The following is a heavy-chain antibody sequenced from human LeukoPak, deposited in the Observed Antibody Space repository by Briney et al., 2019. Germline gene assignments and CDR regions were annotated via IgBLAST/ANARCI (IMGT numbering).Heavy chain of an antibody. CDR1: GGSFSGYY. J-gene: IGHJ4*02. Sequence: PSETLSLTCAVYGGSFSGYYWSWIRQPPGKGLEWIGEINHSGGTNYNPSLKSRVTISVDTSKNQFSLKLSSVTAADTAVYYCARGRVVSYGYHRGIYHGTFHYWGQGTLVTVSS. D-gene: IGHD5-18*01. CDR2: INHSGGT. CDR3: ARGRVVSYGYHRGIYHGTFHY. V-gene: IGHV4-34*01.